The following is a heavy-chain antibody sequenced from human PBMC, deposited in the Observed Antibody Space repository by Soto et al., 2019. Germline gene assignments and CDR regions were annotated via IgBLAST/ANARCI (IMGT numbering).Heavy chain of an antibody. CDR1: GFTFGDYA. CDR3: TRDDYGSREKSPGDWYLDL. Sequence: GGSLRLSCTASGFTFGDYAMSWVRQAPGKGLEWVGFIRSKAYGGTTEYAASVKGRFTISRDDSKSIAYLQMNSLKTEDTAVYYCTRDDYGSREKSPGDWYLDLWGRGTLVTVSS. J-gene: IGHJ2*01. V-gene: IGHV3-49*04. D-gene: IGHD4-17*01. CDR2: IRSKAYGGTT.